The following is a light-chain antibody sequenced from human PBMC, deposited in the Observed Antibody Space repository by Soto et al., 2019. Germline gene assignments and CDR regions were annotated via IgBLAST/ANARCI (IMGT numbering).Light chain of an antibody. CDR2: DTS. J-gene: IGKJ5*01. Sequence: DIVMTQSPDSLAVSLGERATINCKSSQSVLYSSNNKNYLAWYQQKPGQAPRLLIYDTSSRATGIPDRFSGSGSGTDFTLTISRLEPEDFAVFFCQQYGTSEIIFGQGTRLENK. V-gene: IGKV4-1*01. CDR1: QSVLYSSNNKNY. CDR3: QQYGTSEII.